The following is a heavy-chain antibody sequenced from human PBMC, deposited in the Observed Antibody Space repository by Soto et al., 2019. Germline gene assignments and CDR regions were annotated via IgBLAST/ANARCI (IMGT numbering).Heavy chain of an antibody. J-gene: IGHJ4*02. CDR2: IYYSGSA. CDR3: ARVGGLAARTFDY. V-gene: IGHV4-59*01. Sequence: SETLSLTCTVSGGSISDFYWSWIRQPPGKGLEWIGYIYYSGSANYNPSLKSRVTISVDTSKNQFSLNLRSMSPADTAVYYCARVGGLAARTFDYWGPGTLVTVSS. D-gene: IGHD6-6*01. CDR1: GGSISDFY.